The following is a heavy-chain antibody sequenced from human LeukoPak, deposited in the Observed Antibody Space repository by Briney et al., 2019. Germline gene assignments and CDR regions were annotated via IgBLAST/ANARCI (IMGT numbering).Heavy chain of an antibody. CDR1: GFTFSSYW. V-gene: IGHV3-7*01. J-gene: IGHJ4*02. CDR3: AREGIYDYVWGSYRYPIDY. CDR2: IKQDGSEK. Sequence: GGSLRLSCAASGFTFSSYWMSWVRQAPGKGLEWVANIKQDGSEKYYVDSVKGRFTISRDNAKNSLYLQMNSLRAEDTAVYYCAREGIYDYVWGSYRYPIDYWGQGTLVTVSS. D-gene: IGHD3-16*02.